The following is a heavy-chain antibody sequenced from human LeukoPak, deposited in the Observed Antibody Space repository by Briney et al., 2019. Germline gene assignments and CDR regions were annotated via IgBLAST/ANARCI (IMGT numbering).Heavy chain of an antibody. D-gene: IGHD6-13*01. V-gene: IGHV3-23*01. J-gene: IGHJ4*02. CDR2: VSGSGANT. Sequence: GGTLRLSCAASGFTFSNYGMGWVRQTPGKGLEWLSSVSGSGANTYYADSVKGRFTISRDNSKNMLYLQMNSLRVEDTAVYYCAKGHGSTWYDGLYYFDYWGQGTLVTVSS. CDR1: GFTFSNYG. CDR3: AKGHGSTWYDGLYYFDY.